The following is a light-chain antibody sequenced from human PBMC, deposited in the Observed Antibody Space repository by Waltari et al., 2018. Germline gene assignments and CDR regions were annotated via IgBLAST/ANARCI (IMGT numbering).Light chain of an antibody. V-gene: IGLV2-11*01. CDR1: SSDVGTYNY. CDR2: DVS. CDR3: SSYAGSNTHVL. Sequence: SALTQPRSVSGSPGQSVTISCTGTSSDVGTYNYVSWYRHFPGKAPIPLIYDVSSRPSAVPARFSGSKSGNTASLTISWLQTDDEADYYCSSYAGSNTHVLFGVGTKLTVL. J-gene: IGLJ2*01.